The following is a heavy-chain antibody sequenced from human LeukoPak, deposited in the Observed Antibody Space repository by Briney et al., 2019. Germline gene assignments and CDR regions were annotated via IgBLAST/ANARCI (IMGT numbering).Heavy chain of an antibody. V-gene: IGHV3-21*01. CDR2: ISSSSYI. CDR3: AREDWTK. Sequence: GSLRLSCVASGFTLSSYNMNWVRQAPGKGLEWVSFISSSSYIYYADSVKGRFTISRDNAKNSLCLQMNSLRAEDTAVYYCAREDWTKWGQGTLVTVSS. CDR1: GFTLSSYN. D-gene: IGHD3/OR15-3a*01. J-gene: IGHJ4*02.